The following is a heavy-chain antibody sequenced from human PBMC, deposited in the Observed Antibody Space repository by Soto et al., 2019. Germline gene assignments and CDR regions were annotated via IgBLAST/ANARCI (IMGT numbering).Heavy chain of an antibody. D-gene: IGHD6-19*01. J-gene: IGHJ4*02. CDR3: ARDYSSGWYGFGY. Sequence: SETLSLTCTVSGGSISSYYWSWIRQPPGKGLEWIGYIYYSGSTNYNPSLKSRVTISVDTSKNQFSLKLSSVTAADTAVYYCARDYSSGWYGFGYWGQGTLVTVSS. CDR2: IYYSGST. CDR1: GGSISSYY. V-gene: IGHV4-59*01.